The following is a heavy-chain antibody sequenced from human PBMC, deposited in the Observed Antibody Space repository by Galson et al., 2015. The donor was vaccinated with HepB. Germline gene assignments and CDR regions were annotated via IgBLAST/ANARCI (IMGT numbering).Heavy chain of an antibody. V-gene: IGHV3-33*08. CDR1: GFTFSSYG. D-gene: IGHD6-19*01. J-gene: IGHJ4*02. Sequence: SLRLSCAASGFTFSSYGMHWVRQAPGKGLEWVAVIWYDGSNKYYADSVKGRFTISRDNSKNTLYLQMNSLRAEDTAVYYCARDPPGSSGWYYFDYWGQGTLVTVSS. CDR2: IWYDGSNK. CDR3: ARDPPGSSGWYYFDY.